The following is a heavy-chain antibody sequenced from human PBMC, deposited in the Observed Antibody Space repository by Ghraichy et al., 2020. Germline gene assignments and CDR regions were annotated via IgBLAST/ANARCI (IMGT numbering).Heavy chain of an antibody. CDR1: GGTFSSYA. V-gene: IGHV1-69*13. J-gene: IGHJ6*02. Sequence: SVNVSCKASGGTFSSYAISWVRQAPGQGLEWMGGIIPIFGTANYAQKFQGRVTITADESTSTAYMELSSLRSEDTAVYYCARVRITMVQGVIDYYYYGMDVWGQGTTVTVSS. CDR3: ARVRITMVQGVIDYYYYGMDV. D-gene: IGHD3-10*01. CDR2: IIPIFGTA.